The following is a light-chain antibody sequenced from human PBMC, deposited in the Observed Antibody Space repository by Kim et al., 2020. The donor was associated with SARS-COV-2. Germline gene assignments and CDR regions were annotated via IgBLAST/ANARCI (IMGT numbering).Light chain of an antibody. J-gene: IGLJ2*01. CDR3: NSRGSNDNVL. Sequence: SSELTQDPAVSVALGQTVRITCQGDSLRSYYATWYQQKPRQAPIVVIYGKNNRPSGIPDRFSGSSLGDTASLTITGTQAGDEADYYCNSRGSNDNVLFGGGTKLTVL. V-gene: IGLV3-19*01. CDR2: GKN. CDR1: SLRSYY.